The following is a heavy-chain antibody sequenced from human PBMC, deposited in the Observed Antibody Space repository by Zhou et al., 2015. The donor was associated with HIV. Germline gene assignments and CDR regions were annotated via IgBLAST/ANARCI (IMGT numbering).Heavy chain of an antibody. J-gene: IGHJ6*01. CDR2: INPSDGSA. Sequence: QVHLVQSGAEVQETGASVKVSCKASGYNFLEFYVHWVRQAPGQGFEYLGIINPSDGSAMFADKFNLRILMTRDTSTNTVYMDLNSLTSEDTAVYYCMRGSRLTAANQFKMDVVGPKGPRSLSPQ. CDR3: MRGSRLTAANQFKMDV. V-gene: IGHV1-46*01. CDR1: GYNFLEFY. D-gene: IGHD2-15*01.